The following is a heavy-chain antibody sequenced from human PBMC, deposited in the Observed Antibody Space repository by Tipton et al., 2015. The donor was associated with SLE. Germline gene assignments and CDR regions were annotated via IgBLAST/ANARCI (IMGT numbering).Heavy chain of an antibody. Sequence: TLSLTCTVSGDSISSSSYYWGWIRQPPGKGLEWIGSVYYSGSTYSNPSLKSRLIISVDTSKNQFTLKLRSVTAADTAVYYCAGMYCDARTNWFAPWGQGTLVTVSS. CDR1: GDSISSSSYY. CDR2: VYYSGST. J-gene: IGHJ5*02. CDR3: AGMYCDARTNWFAP. D-gene: IGHD2-21*01. V-gene: IGHV4-39*06.